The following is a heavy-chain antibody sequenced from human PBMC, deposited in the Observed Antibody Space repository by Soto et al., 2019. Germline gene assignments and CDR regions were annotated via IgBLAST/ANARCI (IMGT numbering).Heavy chain of an antibody. CDR2: VNHSGST. Sequence: PSETLSLTCAVYGGTFSAYYWSWIRQPPGKGLEWMGEVNHSGSTNYNPSLKSRVSISIDTSKSQFSLKLSSVTAADTATYYCARGDFVLDYWGQGTLVTVSS. CDR3: ARGDFVLDY. CDR1: GGTFSAYY. D-gene: IGHD3-3*01. V-gene: IGHV4-34*01. J-gene: IGHJ4*02.